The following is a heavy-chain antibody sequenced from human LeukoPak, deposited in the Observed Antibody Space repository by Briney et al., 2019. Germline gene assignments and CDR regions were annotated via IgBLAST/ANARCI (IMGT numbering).Heavy chain of an antibody. V-gene: IGHV3-7*01. J-gene: IGHJ4*01. D-gene: IGHD6-13*01. Sequence: PGGSLRLSCEVSGFTFTDYWMNWVRQAPGKGPEWVASIRQDGSEKTYVDSGKGRFTISRDNTKNSLSLQLKGLRAEDTAVYYCARDGTAAGLYFDLWGQGTLVTVSS. CDR3: ARDGTAAGLYFDL. CDR1: GFTFTDYW. CDR2: IRQDGSEK.